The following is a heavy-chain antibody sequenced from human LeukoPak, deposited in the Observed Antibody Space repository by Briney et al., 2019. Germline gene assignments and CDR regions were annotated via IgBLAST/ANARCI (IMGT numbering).Heavy chain of an antibody. D-gene: IGHD6-19*01. CDR2: ISGNGDTK. CDR1: GFTFSSSS. J-gene: IGHJ4*02. Sequence: GGSLRLSCAASGFTFSSSSMTWVRQAPGKGLEWVSPISGNGDTKWYAGSVKGRFTVSRDSSKNTVYLQMNSLTDEDTAVYYCAKGRGANSGPTLDYWGQGTLVTVSS. CDR3: AKGRGANSGPTLDY. V-gene: IGHV3-23*01.